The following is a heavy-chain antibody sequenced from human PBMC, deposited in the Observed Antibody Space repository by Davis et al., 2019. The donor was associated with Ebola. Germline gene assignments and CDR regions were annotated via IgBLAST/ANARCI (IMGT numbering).Heavy chain of an antibody. J-gene: IGHJ4*02. Sequence: PGGSLRLSCKTSGYDFNTNWIGWVRQMPGRGLEWMGIIYPGDSDTRYSPSFEGQVTISADKSITTAYLQWSSLNTSDTAIYYCARHQVGAVTDYWGQGTLVTVSS. CDR1: GYDFNTNW. CDR3: ARHQVGAVTDY. V-gene: IGHV5-51*01. D-gene: IGHD6-19*01. CDR2: IYPGDSDT.